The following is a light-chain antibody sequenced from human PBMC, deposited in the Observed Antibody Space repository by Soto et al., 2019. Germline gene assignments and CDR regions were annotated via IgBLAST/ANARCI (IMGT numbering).Light chain of an antibody. J-gene: IGKJ1*01. CDR2: GTS. CDR3: QQYGRT. CDR1: QSLRNY. V-gene: IGKV3-20*01. Sequence: ENVLTQSPATLSLSPWDTATLSCRATQSLRNYLAWYQQKPGQAPRLLIYGTSSRATGIPDRFSGSGSGTDFTLTISRLEPEDFAVYYCQQYGRTFGQGTKVDIK.